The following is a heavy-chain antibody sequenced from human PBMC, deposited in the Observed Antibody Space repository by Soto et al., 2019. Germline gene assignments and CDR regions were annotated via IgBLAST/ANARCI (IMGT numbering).Heavy chain of an antibody. V-gene: IGHV1-24*01. CDR2: FDPEDGET. D-gene: IGHD6-13*01. CDR1: GYTLTELS. CDR3: ATPPYSSSWYPGNWFDP. Sequence: ASVKVSCKVSGYTLTELSMHWVRQAPGKGLEWMGGFDPEDGETIYAQKFQGRVTMTEDTSTDTAYMELSSLRSEDTAVCYCATPPYSSSWYPGNWFDPWGQGTLVTVSS. J-gene: IGHJ5*02.